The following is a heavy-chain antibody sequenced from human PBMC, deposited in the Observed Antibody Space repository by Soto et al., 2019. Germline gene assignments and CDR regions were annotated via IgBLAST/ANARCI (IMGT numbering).Heavy chain of an antibody. V-gene: IGHV1-69-2*01. CDR1: GYTLSDFY. CDR2: ADPEDAET. D-gene: IGHD3-10*01. J-gene: IGHJ5*02. Sequence: ASVKISCKVSGYTLSDFYMHWVKQAPGKGLEWMGLADPEDAETIYAEKFQGRVTIIADTSTDTAYMELSSLRSDDTAVYYCATAFRARLGWFDPWGQGTQVTVSS. CDR3: ATAFRARLGWFDP.